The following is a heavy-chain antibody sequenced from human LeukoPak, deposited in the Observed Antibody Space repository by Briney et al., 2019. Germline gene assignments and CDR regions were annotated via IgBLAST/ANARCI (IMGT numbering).Heavy chain of an antibody. J-gene: IGHJ3*02. D-gene: IGHD4-17*01. Sequence: GGSLRLSCAASGFTFSSYWMSWVRQAPGKGLEWVANIKQDGSEKYYVDSVKGRFTISRDNAKNSLYLQMNSLRAEDTAVYYCARGGGSTVTTFLMAAKKMERAFDIWGQGTMVTVSS. CDR1: GFTFSSYW. CDR2: IKQDGSEK. CDR3: ARGGGSTVTTFLMAAKKMERAFDI. V-gene: IGHV3-7*01.